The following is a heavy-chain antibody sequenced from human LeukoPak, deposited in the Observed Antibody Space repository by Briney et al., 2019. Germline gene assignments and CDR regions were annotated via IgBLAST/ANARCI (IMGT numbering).Heavy chain of an antibody. D-gene: IGHD3-10*01. CDR2: ISDSGGST. CDR3: AFVGRSGRLY. V-gene: IGHV3-23*01. J-gene: IGHJ4*02. CDR1: GFTFSNYA. Sequence: GGSLRLSCAASGFTFSNYAMNWVRQAPGKGLEWVSGISDSGGSTYSADSVKGRLIMSRDNSENTLYLQVNSLRAEDTAVYYCAFVGRSGRLYWGQGTLVTVSP.